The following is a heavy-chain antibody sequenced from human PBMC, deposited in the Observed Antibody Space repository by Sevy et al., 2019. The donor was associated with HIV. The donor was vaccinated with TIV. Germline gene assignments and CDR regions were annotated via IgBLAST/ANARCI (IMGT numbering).Heavy chain of an antibody. D-gene: IGHD5-18*01. CDR1: GFTFSSYG. CDR2: ISNDGSKR. V-gene: IGHV3-30*18. CDR3: AKDQGTALATYYYYYYGMDV. Sequence: GGYLRLSCAASGFTFSSYGMDWVRQAPGKGLEWVAVISNDGSKRYYADSVKGRFTISRDNSKNTLYLRMNSLRPEDTAVYYCAKDQGTALATYYYYYYGMDVWGQGTTVTVSS. J-gene: IGHJ6*02.